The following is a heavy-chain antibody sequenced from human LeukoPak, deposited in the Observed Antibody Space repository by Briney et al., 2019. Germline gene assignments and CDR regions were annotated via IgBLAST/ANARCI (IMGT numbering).Heavy chain of an antibody. CDR1: GFTFSSYG. J-gene: IGHJ4*02. D-gene: IGHD5-24*01. CDR2: VSYDGSNK. V-gene: IGHV3-30*03. CDR3: ARDRPLQGLDY. Sequence: GGSLRLSCAASGFTFSSYGMHWVRQAPGKGLEWVAVVSYDGSNKYYADSVKGRFTISRDNSKNTLYLQMNSLRAEDTAVYYCARDRPLQGLDYWGQGTLVTVPS.